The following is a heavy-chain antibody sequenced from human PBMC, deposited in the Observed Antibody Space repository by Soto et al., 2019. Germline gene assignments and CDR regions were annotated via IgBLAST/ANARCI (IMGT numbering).Heavy chain of an antibody. CDR2: IYYSGST. V-gene: IGHV4-39*07. CDR1: GGSISSSSYY. CDR3: ARVEVPESSSWHPFDP. Sequence: PSETLSLTCTVFGGSISSSSYYWGWIRQPPGKGLEWIGSIYYSGSTYYNPSLKSRVTISVDTSKNQFSLKVTSVSAADTAVYYCARVEVPESSSWHPFDPWGQGSLVTVSS. D-gene: IGHD6-13*01. J-gene: IGHJ5*02.